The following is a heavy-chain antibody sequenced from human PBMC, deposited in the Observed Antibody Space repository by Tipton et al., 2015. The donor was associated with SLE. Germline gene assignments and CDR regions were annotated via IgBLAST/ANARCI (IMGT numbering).Heavy chain of an antibody. V-gene: IGHV1-69*01. Sequence: QVQLVQSGAEVKKPGSSVKVSCKASGGTFSSYAISWGRQAPGQGLEWMGGIIPIFGTANYAQKFQGRVTITADESTSTAYMELSSLRSEDTAVYYCASYDSSGPTGAFDIWGQGTMVTVSS. CDR1: GGTFSSYA. J-gene: IGHJ3*02. D-gene: IGHD3-22*01. CDR3: ASYDSSGPTGAFDI. CDR2: IIPIFGTA.